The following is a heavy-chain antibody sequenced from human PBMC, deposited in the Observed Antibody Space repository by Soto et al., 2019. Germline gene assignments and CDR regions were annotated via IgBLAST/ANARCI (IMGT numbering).Heavy chain of an antibody. CDR1: GYTFTSYA. V-gene: IGHV1-3*01. D-gene: IGHD5-12*01. Sequence: ASVKVSCKASGYTFTSYAMHWVRQAPGQRLEWMGWINAGNGNTKYSQKFQGRVTITRDTSASTAYMELSSLRSEDTAVYYCARAGIVATTSSGDYWGQGTLVTVSS. J-gene: IGHJ4*02. CDR3: ARAGIVATTSSGDY. CDR2: INAGNGNT.